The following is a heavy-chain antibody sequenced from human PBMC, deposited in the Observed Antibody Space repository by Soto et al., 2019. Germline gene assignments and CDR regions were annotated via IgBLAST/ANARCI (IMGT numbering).Heavy chain of an antibody. CDR3: AKLLVTQMPYYYYGLDV. D-gene: IGHD2-21*02. J-gene: IGHJ6*02. CDR2: INIGGDST. CDR1: GFNFSNYA. V-gene: IGHV3-23*01. Sequence: GGSLRLSCGVSGFNFSNYAMSWVRQAPGKGLEWVSAINIGGDSTYYADSVKGWFTISRDNSKNPLYLQMNSLRAEDTAVYYCAKLLVTQMPYYYYGLDVWGQGTTVTVSS.